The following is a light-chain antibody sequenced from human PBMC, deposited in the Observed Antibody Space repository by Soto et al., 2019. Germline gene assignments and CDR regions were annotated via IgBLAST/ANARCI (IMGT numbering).Light chain of an antibody. CDR1: QSVLYSSTNKYY. CDR2: WAS. Sequence: DIVMTQSPDSLAVSLGERATINCKSSQSVLYSSTNKYYLAWYQQKPGQPPKLLIYWASTRESGVPDRFSGSGSGPDFTLTISSLQAEDVAVYYCQQYYSTPITFGQGTRLEIK. J-gene: IGKJ5*01. V-gene: IGKV4-1*01. CDR3: QQYYSTPIT.